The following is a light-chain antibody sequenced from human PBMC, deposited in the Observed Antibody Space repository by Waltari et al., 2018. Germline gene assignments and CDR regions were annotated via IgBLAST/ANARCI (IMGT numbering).Light chain of an antibody. CDR2: AAS. Sequence: SCRASQSVSKYLAWYQQRPGQAPRLLIYAASTRATGVPDRFSGSGFGTDFSLTISRLEPEDIAVYFCQNHERLPATFGQGTRVEIK. V-gene: IGKV3-20*01. CDR1: QSVSKY. J-gene: IGKJ1*01. CDR3: QNHERLPAT.